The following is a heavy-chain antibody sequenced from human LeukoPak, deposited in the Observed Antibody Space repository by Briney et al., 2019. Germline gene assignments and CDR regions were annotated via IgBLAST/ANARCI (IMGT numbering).Heavy chain of an antibody. CDR1: GFTFSSYS. J-gene: IGHJ5*02. Sequence: GGSLRLSCAASGFTFSSYSINWVRQAPGKGLEWVSSISSSSNYIYYADSVKGRFTISRDDAKNSLYLQMNSLGAEDTAVYYCARDPYSSSYRGWFDPWGQGTLVTVSS. CDR2: ISSSSNYI. D-gene: IGHD6-6*01. V-gene: IGHV3-21*01. CDR3: ARDPYSSSYRGWFDP.